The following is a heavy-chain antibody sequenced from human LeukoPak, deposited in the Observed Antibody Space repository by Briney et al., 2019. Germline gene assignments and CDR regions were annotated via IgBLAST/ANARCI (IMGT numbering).Heavy chain of an antibody. CDR2: IYYSGST. CDR1: GGSIGSSSYY. J-gene: IGHJ5*02. V-gene: IGHV4-39*07. Sequence: SETLSLTCTVSGGSIGSSSYYWGWIRQPPGKGLEWIGSIYYSGSTYYNPSLKSRVTISVDTSKNQFSLKLSSVTAADTAVYYCARERIGVGAALMGGWFDPWGQGTLVTVSS. CDR3: ARERIGVGAALMGGWFDP. D-gene: IGHD1-26*01.